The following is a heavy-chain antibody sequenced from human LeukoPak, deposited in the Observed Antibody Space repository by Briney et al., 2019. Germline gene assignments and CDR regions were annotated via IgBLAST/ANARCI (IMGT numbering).Heavy chain of an antibody. Sequence: PSETLSLTCAVSGGSTSSGGYSWSWIRQPPGNGLEWIGYIYYSGSTYYNPSLKSRVTISVDTSKNQFSLKLSSVTAADTAVYYCARDRGYSGYDLDYWGQGTLVTVPS. V-gene: IGHV4-30-4*07. CDR1: GGSTSSGGYS. D-gene: IGHD5-12*01. J-gene: IGHJ4*02. CDR2: IYYSGST. CDR3: ARDRGYSGYDLDY.